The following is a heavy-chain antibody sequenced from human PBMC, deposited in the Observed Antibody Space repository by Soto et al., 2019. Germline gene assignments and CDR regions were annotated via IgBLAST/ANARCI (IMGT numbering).Heavy chain of an antibody. Sequence: QVQLVESGGGVVQPGGSVRLSCTAFGFTFTNYGMHWVRQAPGKGLEWVAVTSYDGNDKYYAESVKGRFTISRDNSKNTLYLQMNSLRTEDTAVYHCVKGRGRAVGGGGGGEYFDSWGQGTLVTVSS. CDR1: GFTFTNYG. CDR3: VKGRGRAVGGGGGGEYFDS. V-gene: IGHV3-30*18. J-gene: IGHJ4*02. D-gene: IGHD2-15*01. CDR2: TSYDGNDK.